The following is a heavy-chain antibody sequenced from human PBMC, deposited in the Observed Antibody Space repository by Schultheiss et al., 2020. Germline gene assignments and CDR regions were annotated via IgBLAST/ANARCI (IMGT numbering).Heavy chain of an antibody. D-gene: IGHD3-10*01. Sequence: RGSLRLSCAASGFTFSSYGMHWVRQSPGKGLEWVAVIWYDGSNKYYADSVKGRFTISRDNSKNTLYLQMNSLRAEDTAVYYCARDFRELGSYFDYWGQGTLVTVSS. CDR1: GFTFSSYG. CDR3: ARDFRELGSYFDY. CDR2: IWYDGSNK. V-gene: IGHV3-33*01. J-gene: IGHJ4*02.